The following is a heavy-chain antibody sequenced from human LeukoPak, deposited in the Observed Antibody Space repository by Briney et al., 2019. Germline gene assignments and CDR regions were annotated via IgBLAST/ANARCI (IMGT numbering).Heavy chain of an antibody. Sequence: PGGSLRLSCAASGFTFSSYAMSWVRQAPGKGLEWFSVTRVGDVTHYADSVKGRFTTSRDTSKNTVYLQMESLRVEDTAVYYCAREDNGGATDDGFDVWGHGTVVIVSS. CDR2: TRVGDVT. CDR1: GFTFSSYA. V-gene: IGHV3-23*01. CDR3: AREDNGGATDDGFDV. D-gene: IGHD3-16*01. J-gene: IGHJ3*01.